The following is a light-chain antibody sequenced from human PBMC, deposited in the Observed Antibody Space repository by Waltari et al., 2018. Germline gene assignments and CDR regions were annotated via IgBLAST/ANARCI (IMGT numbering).Light chain of an antibody. CDR1: QDITIY. Sequence: DIQMTQSPSSLAASVGDRVTITCQASQDITIYLNWYQQKPGKAPKLLIYDTSKLETGVPSRCSGSGSGTHFPFTISSLQPEDIATYYCQVSFHFPLTFGGGTKLEIK. CDR2: DTS. V-gene: IGKV1-33*01. J-gene: IGKJ4*01. CDR3: QVSFHFPLT.